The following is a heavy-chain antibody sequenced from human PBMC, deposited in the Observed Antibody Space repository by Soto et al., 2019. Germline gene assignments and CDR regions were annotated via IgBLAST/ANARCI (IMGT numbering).Heavy chain of an antibody. Sequence: SKTLSLTCTVSGGSISISSYYWGWIRQPPGKGLEWIGSIYYSGSTYYNPSLKSRVTISVDTSKNQFSLKLSSVTAADTAVYYCARQVFWLDAYDIWGRGTIVTGSS. J-gene: IGHJ3*02. V-gene: IGHV4-39*01. CDR1: GGSISISSYY. CDR3: ARQVFWLDAYDI. CDR2: IYYSGST. D-gene: IGHD2-8*01.